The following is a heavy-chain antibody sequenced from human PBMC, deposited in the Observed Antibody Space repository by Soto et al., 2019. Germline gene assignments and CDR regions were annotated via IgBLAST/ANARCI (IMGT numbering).Heavy chain of an antibody. D-gene: IGHD6-13*01. CDR3: AILLIAAAGTRAFDP. CDR2: ISAYNGNT. J-gene: IGHJ5*02. Sequence: QVQLVQSGAEVKKPGASVKVSCKASGYTFTSYGISWVRQAPGQGLEWMGWISAYNGNTNYAQKLQGRVTMTTDTSWCTAYMELRSLRSDDTSVYCFAILLIAAAGTRAFDPWGQGTLATVSS. V-gene: IGHV1-18*01. CDR1: GYTFTSYG.